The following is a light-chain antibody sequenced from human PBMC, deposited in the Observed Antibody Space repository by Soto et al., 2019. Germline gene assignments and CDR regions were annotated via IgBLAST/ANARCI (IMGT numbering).Light chain of an antibody. CDR1: QSISTK. Sequence: EIVMTQSPATLSMSPGERATLSCRASQSISTKVAWYQQKPGQAPSLLIYGAFTRATGIPARFSGTGSGTEFTLTISSLQPEDFATYYCLQDYNYPPTFGQGTKVDIK. V-gene: IGKV3-15*01. J-gene: IGKJ1*01. CDR3: LQDYNYPPT. CDR2: GAF.